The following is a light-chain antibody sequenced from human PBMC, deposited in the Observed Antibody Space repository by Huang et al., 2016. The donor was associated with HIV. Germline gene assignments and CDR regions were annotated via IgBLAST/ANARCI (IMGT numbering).Light chain of an antibody. Sequence: EIVMTQSPATLSVSPGERATLSCRASQRVSSNLAWYRQRPGQTPRLLIYGASTRATGIQARFSGSGSGTEFTLTISSLQSEDFAVYYCQHYNYWPSPTFGQGTKVEIK. CDR1: QRVSSN. CDR3: QHYNYWPSPT. J-gene: IGKJ1*01. CDR2: GAS. V-gene: IGKV3-15*01.